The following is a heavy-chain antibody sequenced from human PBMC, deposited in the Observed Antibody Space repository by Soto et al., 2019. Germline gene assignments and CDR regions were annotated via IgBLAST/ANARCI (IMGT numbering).Heavy chain of an antibody. Sequence: EVQLVETGGGLIQPGGSLRLSCAASGFTVSSNYMSWVRQAPGKGLEWVSVIYSGGSTYYADSVKGRFTISRDNSKNTLYLQMNSLRAEDTAVYYCARSTYYYDYGMDVWGQGTTVTVSS. CDR2: IYSGGST. V-gene: IGHV3-53*02. CDR1: GFTVSSNY. CDR3: ARSTYYYDYGMDV. J-gene: IGHJ6*02.